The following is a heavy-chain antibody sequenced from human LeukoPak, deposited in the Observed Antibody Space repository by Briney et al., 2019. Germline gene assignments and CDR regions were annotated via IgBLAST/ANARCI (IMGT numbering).Heavy chain of an antibody. Sequence: GGSLRLSCAASGFTFGRYAMNSVRQAPGKGLEWVSAISGSAAGTYYADSVKGRFTISRDNSKNTLYLQMNSLRAEDTAAYYCAKVNNIAVAGTLDYWGQGTLVTVSS. CDR1: GFTFGRYA. D-gene: IGHD6-13*01. J-gene: IGHJ4*02. CDR2: ISGSAAGT. CDR3: AKVNNIAVAGTLDY. V-gene: IGHV3-23*01.